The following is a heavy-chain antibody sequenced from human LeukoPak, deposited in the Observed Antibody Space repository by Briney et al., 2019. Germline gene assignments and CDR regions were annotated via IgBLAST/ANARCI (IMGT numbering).Heavy chain of an antibody. J-gene: IGHJ4*02. CDR1: GGSISSGDYY. V-gene: IGHV4-30-4*08. Sequence: SETLSLTCTVSGGSISSGDYYWSWIRQPPEKGLEWIGYIYYSGSTYYNPSLKSRVTISVDTSKNQFSLKLSSVTAADTAVYYCARDFGYYDNTDYWGQGTLVTVSS. CDR3: ARDFGYYDNTDY. CDR2: IYYSGST. D-gene: IGHD3-22*01.